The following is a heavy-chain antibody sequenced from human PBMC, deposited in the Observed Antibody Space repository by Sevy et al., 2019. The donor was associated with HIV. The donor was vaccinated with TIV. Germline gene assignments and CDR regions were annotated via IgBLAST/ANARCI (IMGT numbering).Heavy chain of an antibody. CDR2: IYHSGST. V-gene: IGHV4-38-2*02. J-gene: IGHJ3*02. CDR1: GYSISSGYY. D-gene: IGHD2-15*01. CDR3: ASGPRPRGWSDAFDI. Sequence: SETLSLTCTVSGYSISSGYYWGWIRQPPGKGLEWIGSIYHSGSTYYNPSPKSRFTISVDTSKNQFSLKRSSVTAADTAVYYWASGPRPRGWSDAFDIWGQGTMVTVSS.